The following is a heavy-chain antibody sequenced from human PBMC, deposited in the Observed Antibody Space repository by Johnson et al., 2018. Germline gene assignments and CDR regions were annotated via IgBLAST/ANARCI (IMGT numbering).Heavy chain of an antibody. D-gene: IGHD2-15*01. J-gene: IGHJ6*02. CDR3: ARDKGYCSSSSCHSQRLYYGVDV. V-gene: IGHV3-33*01. CDR1: GFTFSSYG. Sequence: QVQLVESGGGVVQPGRSLRLSCAASGFTFSSYGMQWVRQAPGKGLEWVAVIWYDGGNKYYADSVKGRFIISRDNSKNTVYLQMNSLSAEDTDWYYCARDKGYCSSSSCHSQRLYYGVDVWGQGTTVIVSS. CDR2: IWYDGGNK.